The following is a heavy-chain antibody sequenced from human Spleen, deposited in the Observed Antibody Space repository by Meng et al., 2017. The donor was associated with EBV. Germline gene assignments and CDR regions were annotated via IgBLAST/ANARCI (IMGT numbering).Heavy chain of an antibody. Sequence: VQLEDFGGVLVKPVGSTCISFAASEFIFSEYYMGWIRQAPVKRLEWVSYISGSGSTIFYTDSVKGRFTISRDNTKNSLILQMNSLRAEDTAVYYCARRWGAAAADHWGQGTLVTVSS. V-gene: IGHV3-11*01. CDR2: ISGSGSTI. CDR3: ARRWGAAAADH. J-gene: IGHJ4*02. D-gene: IGHD6-13*01. CDR1: EFIFSEYY.